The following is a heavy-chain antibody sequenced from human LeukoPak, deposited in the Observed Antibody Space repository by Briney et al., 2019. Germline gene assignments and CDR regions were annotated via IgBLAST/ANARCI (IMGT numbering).Heavy chain of an antibody. CDR1: GFTFSSYS. Sequence: GGSLRLSCAASGFTFSSYSMSWARQPPGKGLEWVSAISGSGGSTYYADSVKGRFTISRDNSKNTLYLQMNSLRAEDTAVYYCARRIVVVPAAILYFDYWGQGTLVTVSS. D-gene: IGHD2-2*01. CDR3: ARRIVVVPAAILYFDY. V-gene: IGHV3-23*01. J-gene: IGHJ4*02. CDR2: ISGSGGST.